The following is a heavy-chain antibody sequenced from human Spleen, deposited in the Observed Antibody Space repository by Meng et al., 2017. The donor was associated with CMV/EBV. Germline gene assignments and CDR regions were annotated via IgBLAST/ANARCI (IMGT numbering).Heavy chain of an antibody. CDR3: AKEGRGFSGWYDS. D-gene: IGHD3-10*01. J-gene: IGHJ5*01. V-gene: IGHV6-1*01. CDR1: VDSVSSNNAA. CDR2: TYYRSRWYS. Sequence: VDSVSSNNAAWNWIRQSPSGGLEWLGRTYYRSRWYSDHAVSVKSRLIINADTSNNQFPLQLKSVTPEDTAVYYCAKEGRGFSGWYDSWGQGILVTVSS.